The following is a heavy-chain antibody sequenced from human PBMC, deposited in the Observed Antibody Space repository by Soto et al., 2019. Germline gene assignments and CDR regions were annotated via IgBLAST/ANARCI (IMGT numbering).Heavy chain of an antibody. Sequence: SETLSLTCTVSGGSISSGDYYWSWIRQPPGKGLEWIGYIYYSGSTYYNPSLKSRVTISVDTSKSQFSLKLSSVTAADTAVYYCARLTRKLELPHFDYWGQGTLVTVSS. CDR3: ARLTRKLELPHFDY. V-gene: IGHV4-30-4*01. CDR2: IYYSGST. D-gene: IGHD1-7*01. J-gene: IGHJ4*02. CDR1: GGSISSGDYY.